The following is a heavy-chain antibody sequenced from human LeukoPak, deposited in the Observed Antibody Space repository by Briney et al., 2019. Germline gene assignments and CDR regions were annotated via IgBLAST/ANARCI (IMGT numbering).Heavy chain of an antibody. J-gene: IGHJ3*02. D-gene: IGHD3-22*01. CDR2: IYYSGST. CDR1: GGSISSYY. CDR3: ARLRSGFTDAFDI. Sequence: SETLPLTCTVSGGSISSYYWSWIRQPPGKGLEWIGYIYYSGSTNYNPSLKSRVTISIDTSKNQFSLKLNSVTAADTAVYYCARLRSGFTDAFDIWGQGTMVTVSS. V-gene: IGHV4-59*01.